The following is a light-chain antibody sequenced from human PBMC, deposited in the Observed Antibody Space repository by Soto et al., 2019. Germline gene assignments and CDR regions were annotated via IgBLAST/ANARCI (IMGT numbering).Light chain of an antibody. CDR1: QTVSSTQ. CDR3: QQYGSSFT. J-gene: IGKJ3*01. Sequence: IVLTQSPGTVSLSPGERATLSCRASQTVSSTQLAWYQQKRGQAPRLLIYGASTRATGIPDRFSGSGSGTAFTLTISRLEPEDYAVYYCQQYGSSFTFGPGTTVDIK. V-gene: IGKV3-20*01. CDR2: GAS.